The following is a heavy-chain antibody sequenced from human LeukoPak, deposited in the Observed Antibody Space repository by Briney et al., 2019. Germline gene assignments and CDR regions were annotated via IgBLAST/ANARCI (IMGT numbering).Heavy chain of an antibody. CDR3: ARADGPTTVTTYPFDY. Sequence: ASVKVSCKASGYTFTSYYMHWVRQAPGQGLEWMGIINPSGGSTSYAQKFQGRVTMTRDMSTSTVYMELSSLRSEDTAVYYCARADGPTTVTTYPFDYWGQGTLVTVSS. J-gene: IGHJ4*02. V-gene: IGHV1-46*01. D-gene: IGHD4-17*01. CDR2: INPSGGST. CDR1: GYTFTSYY.